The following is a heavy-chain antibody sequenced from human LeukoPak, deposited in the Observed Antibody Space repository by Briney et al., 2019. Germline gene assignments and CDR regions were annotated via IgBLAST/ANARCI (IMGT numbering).Heavy chain of an antibody. CDR1: GGTFSSYA. CDR3: ARVDGSGRLEFDI. J-gene: IGHJ3*02. Sequence: VASVTVSCKASGGTFSSYAISWVRQAPGQGLEWMGGIIPIFGTANYAQKFQGRVTITADKSTSTAYMELSSLRSEDTAVYYCARVDGSGRLEFDIWGQGTMVTGSS. V-gene: IGHV1-69*06. CDR2: IIPIFGTA. D-gene: IGHD3-10*01.